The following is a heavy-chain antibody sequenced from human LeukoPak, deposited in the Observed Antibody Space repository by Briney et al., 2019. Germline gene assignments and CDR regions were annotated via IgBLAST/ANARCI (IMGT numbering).Heavy chain of an antibody. J-gene: IGHJ4*02. Sequence: PGGSLRLSCAASGFTFSSYEMNWVRQTPGAGLEWISYISISDSTIYYADSVKGRFTISSDNAKNSLYLQMNNLRVEDTALYYCARGRYLGAMFQDHWGQGTLVTVSS. CDR1: GFTFSSYE. D-gene: IGHD3-10*02. CDR2: ISISDSTI. CDR3: ARGRYLGAMFQDH. V-gene: IGHV3-48*03.